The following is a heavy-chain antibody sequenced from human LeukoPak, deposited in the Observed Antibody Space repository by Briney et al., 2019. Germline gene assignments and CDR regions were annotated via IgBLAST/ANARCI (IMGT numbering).Heavy chain of an antibody. CDR2: ISAYNGNT. CDR1: GYTFTSYG. V-gene: IGHV1-18*01. J-gene: IGHJ5*02. D-gene: IGHD3-10*01. CDR3: ARTPYYYGSGSYSHWFDP. Sequence: ASVKVSCKASGYTFTSYGISWVRQAPGQGLEWMGWISAYNGNTNYAQKLQGRVTMTTDTSTSTAYMELRSLRSDDTAVYYCARTPYYYGSGSYSHWFDPWGQGTLVTVSS.